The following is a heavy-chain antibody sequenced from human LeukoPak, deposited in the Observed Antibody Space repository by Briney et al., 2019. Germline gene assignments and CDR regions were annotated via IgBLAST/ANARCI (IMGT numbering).Heavy chain of an antibody. V-gene: IGHV4-38-2*01. CDR3: ARYTGTNSGYSLDY. CDR2: IHHSGMT. Sequence: SETLSLTCAVSGYSISSGYYWRWIRQPPGKGLEWIGTIHHSGMTYYNPSLKSRVTISVDTSKNQFSLKLSSVTAAGTAVYYCARYTGTNSGYSLDYWGQGTLVTVSS. D-gene: IGHD7-27*01. J-gene: IGHJ4*02. CDR1: GYSISSGYY.